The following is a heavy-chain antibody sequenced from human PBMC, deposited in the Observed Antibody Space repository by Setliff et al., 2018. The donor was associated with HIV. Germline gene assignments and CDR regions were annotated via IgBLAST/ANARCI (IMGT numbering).Heavy chain of an antibody. CDR1: GYTFDTYD. D-gene: IGHD1-26*01. V-gene: IGHV1-8*02. J-gene: IGHJ4*02. CDR2: VNPNSGKT. Sequence: ASVKVSCKASGYTFDTYDMNWVRQATGQGLEWLGWVNPNSGKTGYAQKFQGRITVTRETTTNTVYMELSSLTAEDTAEYFCARGDSGSYFGAHFDYWGQGTLVTV. CDR3: ARGDSGSYFGAHFDY.